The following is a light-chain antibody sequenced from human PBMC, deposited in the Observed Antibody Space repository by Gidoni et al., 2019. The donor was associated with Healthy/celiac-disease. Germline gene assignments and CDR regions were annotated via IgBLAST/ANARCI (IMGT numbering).Light chain of an antibody. J-gene: IGKJ3*01. CDR1: QSISSY. CDR2: AAS. CDR3: QQSYSTPFT. V-gene: IGKV1-39*01. Sequence: SVGDRVTITCRASQSISSYLNWYQQKPGKAPKLLIYAASSLQSGVPSRFSGSGSGTDFTLTISSLQPEDFATYYCQQSYSTPFTFGPGTKVDIK.